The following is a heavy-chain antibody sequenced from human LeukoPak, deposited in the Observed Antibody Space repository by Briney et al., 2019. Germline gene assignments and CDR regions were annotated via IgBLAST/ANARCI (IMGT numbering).Heavy chain of an antibody. Sequence: GGSLRLSCAASGFTFSSYAMSWVRQAPGKGLEWVSAISGSGGSTYYADSVKGRFTISRDNSKNTLYLKMNSLRAEDTAIYYCAKHPSVGNFEYWGQGTLVTVSS. D-gene: IGHD4-23*01. CDR3: AKHPSVGNFEY. CDR2: ISGSGGST. V-gene: IGHV3-23*01. CDR1: GFTFSSYA. J-gene: IGHJ4*02.